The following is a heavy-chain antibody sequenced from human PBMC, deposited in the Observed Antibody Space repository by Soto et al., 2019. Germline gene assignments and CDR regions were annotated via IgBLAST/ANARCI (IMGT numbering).Heavy chain of an antibody. Sequence: ASVKVSCKASGYTFTSYYMHWVRQAPGQRLEWMGMINPSSGNTSYAQKFQGRVTITRDTSTSTAYMELSSLRSEDTAVYYCARVSGYYLPDYWGQGTLVTVSS. CDR3: ARVSGYYLPDY. CDR1: GYTFTSYY. CDR2: INPSSGNT. J-gene: IGHJ4*02. V-gene: IGHV1-46*01. D-gene: IGHD5-12*01.